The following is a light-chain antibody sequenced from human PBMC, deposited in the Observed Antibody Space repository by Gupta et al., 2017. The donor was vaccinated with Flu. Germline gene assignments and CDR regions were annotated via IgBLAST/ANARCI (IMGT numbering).Light chain of an antibody. CDR1: SSHMRSNT. CDR2: SNS. V-gene: IGLV1-44*01. J-gene: IGLJ3*02. CDR3: EAWDDSRNGWV. Sequence: QSVLPQPPSASETPWQSVPVSWSGSSSHMRSNTGNWYQQLPGTAPKLLIYSNSQRPSGVPDRFSGSKSGTSATLAISGLQSEDEADYYCEAWDDSRNGWVFGGGTKLTVL.